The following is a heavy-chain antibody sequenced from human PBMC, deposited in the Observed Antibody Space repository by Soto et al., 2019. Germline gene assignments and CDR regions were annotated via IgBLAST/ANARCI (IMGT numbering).Heavy chain of an antibody. CDR3: AYSPYSSSSQGAFDI. V-gene: IGHV2-5*02. J-gene: IGHJ3*02. D-gene: IGHD6-13*01. CDR1: GFSLSTSGVA. Sequence: SGPTLVNPTQTLTLTCTFCGFSLSTSGVAVVWIRQPPGKALEWLAIIFWDDDKRYSPSLRSRLTITKDISKNQVVLTMTNMDPVDTATYYCAYSPYSSSSQGAFDIWGQGTMVTVSS. CDR2: IFWDDDK.